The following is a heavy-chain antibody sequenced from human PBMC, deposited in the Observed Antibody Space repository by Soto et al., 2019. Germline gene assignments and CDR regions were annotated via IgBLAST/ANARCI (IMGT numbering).Heavy chain of an antibody. J-gene: IGHJ4*02. CDR1: GASISSYD. V-gene: IGHV4-59*01. CDR2: ISYSGST. CDR3: ARGRDGYNYPNFDY. D-gene: IGHD5-12*01. Sequence: SETLSLTCTVSGASISSYDWSWIRRPPGEGLEWIGHISYSGSTNYKPSLKSRVTISVDTSKKQFSLKLTSVTAADTAVYYCARGRDGYNYPNFDYWGQGTLVTVSS.